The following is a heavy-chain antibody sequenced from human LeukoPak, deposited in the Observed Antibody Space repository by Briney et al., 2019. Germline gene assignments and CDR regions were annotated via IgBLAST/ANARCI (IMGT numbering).Heavy chain of an antibody. V-gene: IGHV4-39*07. Sequence: PSETLSLICTVSGDSISNSNYYWGWIRQPPGKGLEWVGNIYYSGSSYYNPSLKSRVTISVDTSKNQFSLKVRSVTAADTAVYYCASRVQLWVAAFDIWGQGTMVTVSS. D-gene: IGHD5-18*01. CDR1: GDSISNSNYY. CDR2: IYYSGSS. CDR3: ASRVQLWVAAFDI. J-gene: IGHJ3*02.